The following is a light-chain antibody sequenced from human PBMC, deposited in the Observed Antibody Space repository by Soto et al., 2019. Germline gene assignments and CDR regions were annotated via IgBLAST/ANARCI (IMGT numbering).Light chain of an antibody. CDR1: ASNLGGNY. Sequence: QSVLTQPPSASGAPGQRVTISCSGSASNLGGNYVYWYQQHPGTAPKLVIYRNDQRPSGVTDRISGSKSGTSASLAISGLRSEDDADYFCAAWDDNVHGRVFGGGTKLTVL. CDR2: RND. J-gene: IGLJ3*02. CDR3: AAWDDNVHGRV. V-gene: IGLV1-47*01.